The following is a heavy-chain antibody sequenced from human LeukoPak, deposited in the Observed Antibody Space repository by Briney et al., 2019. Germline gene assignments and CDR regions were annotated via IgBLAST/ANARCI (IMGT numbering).Heavy chain of an antibody. V-gene: IGHV3-7*01. CDR1: GFTFSDSW. D-gene: IGHD3-16*01. J-gene: IGHJ6*02. CDR3: ATYTHWVAGDV. CDR2: MNQDGSAK. Sequence: GGSLRLSCAVSGFTFSDSWMSWVRQAPGKGLEWVANMNQDGSAKGYVDSVKGRFTISRDNARNSLYLQMSSLRPEDTAVYYCATYTHWVAGDVWGQGTTVTVSS.